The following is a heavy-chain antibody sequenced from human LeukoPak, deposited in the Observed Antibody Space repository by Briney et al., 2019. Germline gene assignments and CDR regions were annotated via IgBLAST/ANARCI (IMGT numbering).Heavy chain of an antibody. J-gene: IGHJ3*02. CDR3: ASARLGSGLEGAFDI. CDR1: GASTSDYY. CDR2: IYYSGST. V-gene: IGHV4-59*01. D-gene: IGHD6-25*01. Sequence: SSETLSLTCIIFGASTSDYYWSWIRQPPGKGLEWIGYIYYSGSTNYNPSLKSRVTISVDTSKNQFSLKLSSVTATDTAVYYCASARLGSGLEGAFDIWGQGTMVTVSS.